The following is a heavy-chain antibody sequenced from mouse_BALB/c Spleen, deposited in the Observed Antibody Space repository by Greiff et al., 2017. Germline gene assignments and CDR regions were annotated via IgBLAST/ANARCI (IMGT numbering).Heavy chain of an antibody. J-gene: IGHJ4*01. V-gene: IGHV1S56*01. CDR1: GYTFTSYY. Sequence: QVQLKESGPELVKPGASVKMSCKASGYTFTSYYIHWVKQRPGQGLEWIGWIYPGDGSTKYNEKFKGKTTLTADKSSSTAYMLLSSLTSEDSAIYFCARHDVEAMDYWGQGTSVTVSS. D-gene: IGHD2-12*01. CDR2: IYPGDGST. CDR3: ARHDVEAMDY.